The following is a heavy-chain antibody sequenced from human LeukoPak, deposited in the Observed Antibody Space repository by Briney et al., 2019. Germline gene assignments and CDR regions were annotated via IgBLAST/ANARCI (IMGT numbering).Heavy chain of an antibody. J-gene: IGHJ4*02. V-gene: IGHV3-21*01. D-gene: IGHD6-19*01. CDR3: ARDRTPDEQWLVVGAPGN. CDR1: GFTFSSYS. CDR2: ISSSSSYI. Sequence: GGSLRLPCAASGFTFSSYSMNWVRQAPGKGLEWVSSISSSSSYIYYADSVKGRFTISRDNAKNSLYLQMNSLRAEDTAVYYCARDRTPDEQWLVVGAPGNWGQGTLVTVSS.